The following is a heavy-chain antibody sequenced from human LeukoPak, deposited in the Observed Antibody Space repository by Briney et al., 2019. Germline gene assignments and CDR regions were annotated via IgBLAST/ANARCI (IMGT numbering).Heavy chain of an antibody. J-gene: IGHJ5*02. D-gene: IGHD6-13*01. Sequence: SETLSLTCTVSGGSISSYYWSWIRQPPGKGLEWIGYIYYRGSANYNPSLKSRVTISVDTSKNQFSLKLSFVTAADTAVYYCARGVISIAAAGRNWFDPWGQGTLVTVSS. CDR1: GGSISSYY. CDR2: IYYRGSA. CDR3: ARGVISIAAAGRNWFDP. V-gene: IGHV4-59*01.